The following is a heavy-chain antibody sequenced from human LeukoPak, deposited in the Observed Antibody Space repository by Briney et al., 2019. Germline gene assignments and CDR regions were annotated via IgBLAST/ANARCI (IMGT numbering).Heavy chain of an antibody. D-gene: IGHD2-21*02. CDR1: GFTFSSYA. CDR3: ARDRGHIVVVTAHYYGMDV. Sequence: GGSLRLSCAASGFTFSSYAMHWVRQAPGKGLAWVAVISYDGSNKYYADSVKGRFTISRDNSKNTLYLQMNSLRAEDTAVYYCARDRGHIVVVTAHYYGMDVWGQGTTVTVSS. CDR2: ISYDGSNK. J-gene: IGHJ6*02. V-gene: IGHV3-30*04.